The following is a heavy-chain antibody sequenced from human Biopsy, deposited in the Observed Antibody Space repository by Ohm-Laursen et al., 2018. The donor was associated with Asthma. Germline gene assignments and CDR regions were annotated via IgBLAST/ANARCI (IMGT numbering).Heavy chain of an antibody. CDR2: ISKDASTQ. Sequence: SLRLSCAASGFSFSNFAIHWVRQAPGKGLEWVGVISKDASTQDYADSVKGRFTISRDNSRNTLYLQMNSLRAEDTALYYCGRERSYMVDYWGQGTLVTVSS. CDR3: GRERSYMVDY. J-gene: IGHJ4*02. D-gene: IGHD3-10*01. CDR1: GFSFSNFA. V-gene: IGHV3-30*07.